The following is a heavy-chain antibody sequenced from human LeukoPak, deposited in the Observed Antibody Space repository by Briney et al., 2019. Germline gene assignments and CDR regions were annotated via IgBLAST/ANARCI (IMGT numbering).Heavy chain of an antibody. CDR1: GGSISSYY. CDR3: ASSKWQQPFDS. Sequence: SETLSLTCTVSGGSISSYYWSWLRQPPGRGLEWIGFIYYSGSTHYNPSLKSRVTISVDTSKNQFSLKLSSVTAADTAVYYCASSKWQQPFDSWGLGTLVTVSS. CDR2: IYYSGST. V-gene: IGHV4-59*08. D-gene: IGHD6-13*01. J-gene: IGHJ4*02.